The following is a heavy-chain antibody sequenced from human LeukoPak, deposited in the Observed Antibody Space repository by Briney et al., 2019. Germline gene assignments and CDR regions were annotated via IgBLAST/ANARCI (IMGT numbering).Heavy chain of an antibody. Sequence: GGSLRLSCAVSGSTLSTSWTTWVRQAPGKGLEWLANVKQDGSEKYYVDAVRGRFTISRDNAKNSLSLQMNSLRAEDTAVYYCASNYGGWGQGTLVTVSS. D-gene: IGHD4-11*01. CDR1: GSTLSTSW. J-gene: IGHJ4*02. CDR2: VKQDGSEK. CDR3: ASNYGG. V-gene: IGHV3-7*03.